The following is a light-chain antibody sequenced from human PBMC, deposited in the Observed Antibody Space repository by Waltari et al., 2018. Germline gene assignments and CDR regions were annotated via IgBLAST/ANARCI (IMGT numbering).Light chain of an antibody. J-gene: IGLJ3*02. CDR3: CSYAGSITVWV. CDR2: GVT. V-gene: IGLV2-11*01. Sequence: QSALTQPRSVSGSPGQSVTISCTGTSSDVGGYNYVSWYQHHPGKAPKLIINGVTKRPAGVPDRFSASKSDNTASLTISGLQAEDEADYYCCSYAGSITVWVFGGGTKLTVL. CDR1: SSDVGGYNY.